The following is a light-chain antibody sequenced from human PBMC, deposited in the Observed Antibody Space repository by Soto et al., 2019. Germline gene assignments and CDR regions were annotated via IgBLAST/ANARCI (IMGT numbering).Light chain of an antibody. CDR2: EAS. J-gene: IGLJ1*01. CDR1: SSDVGGYNY. CDR3: SLYTSENTYV. V-gene: IGLV2-14*01. Sequence: QSVLTQPASVSGSPGQSITISCTGTSSDVGGYNYVSWYQQHPGKVPKLMIYEASNRPSGVPDRFSGSKSGNTASLTISGLQAADEADYYCSLYTSENTYVFGTGTKVTVL.